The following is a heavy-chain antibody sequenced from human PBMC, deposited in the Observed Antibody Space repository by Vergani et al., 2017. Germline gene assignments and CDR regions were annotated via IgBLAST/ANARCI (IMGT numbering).Heavy chain of an antibody. CDR3: ARGTTYYYDSSGSDYFDY. J-gene: IGHJ4*02. Sequence: QVQLVQSGAEVKKPGSSVKVSCKASGGTFSSYAISWVRQAPGQGLEWMGGIIPIFGTANYAQKFQGRVPITADESTRTAYMELSSLRSEDTAVYYCARGTTYYYDSSGSDYFDYWGQGTLVTVSS. D-gene: IGHD3-22*01. CDR1: GGTFSSYA. CDR2: IIPIFGTA. V-gene: IGHV1-69*01.